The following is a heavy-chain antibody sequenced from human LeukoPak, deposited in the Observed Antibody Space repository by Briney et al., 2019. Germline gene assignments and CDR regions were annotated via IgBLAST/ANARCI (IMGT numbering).Heavy chain of an antibody. J-gene: IGHJ6*02. Sequence: EASVKVSCKASGYTFTSYDINWVRQATGQGLEWMGWMNPNSGNTGYAQKFQGRVTMTRNTSITTAYMELSSLRSEDTAVYYCARGGYSNYIYYYYGMDVWGQGTTVTVSS. D-gene: IGHD4-4*01. CDR3: ARGGYSNYIYYYYGMDV. CDR2: MNPNSGNT. V-gene: IGHV1-8*01. CDR1: GYTFTSYD.